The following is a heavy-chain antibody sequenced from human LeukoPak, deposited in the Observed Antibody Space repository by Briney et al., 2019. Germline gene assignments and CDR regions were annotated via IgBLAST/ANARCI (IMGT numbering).Heavy chain of an antibody. CDR2: ISGSGGST. V-gene: IGHV3-23*01. CDR3: ACKYCSSTSCYTMSFDY. CDR1: GFTFSSYA. D-gene: IGHD2-2*02. J-gene: IGHJ4*02. Sequence: PGGSLRLPCAASGFTFSSYAMSWVRQAPGKGLEWVSAISGSGGSTYYADSVKGRFTISRDNSKNTLYLQMNSLRAEDTAVYYCACKYCSSTSCYTMSFDYWGQGTLVTVSS.